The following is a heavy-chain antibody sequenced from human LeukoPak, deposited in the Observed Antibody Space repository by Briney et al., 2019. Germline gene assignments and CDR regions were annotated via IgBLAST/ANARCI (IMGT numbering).Heavy chain of an antibody. J-gene: IGHJ5*02. CDR2: IYHSGST. V-gene: IGHV4-38-2*01. CDR3: ARIYSSSWFLNWFDP. CDR1: GYSISSGYF. D-gene: IGHD6-13*01. Sequence: SETLSLTCAVSGYSISSGYFWGWIRQPPGKGLECIGTIYHSGSTYYNPSLKSRVTISVDTSKNQFSLKLNSVTAADTAVYYCARIYSSSWFLNWFDPWGQGTLVTVSS.